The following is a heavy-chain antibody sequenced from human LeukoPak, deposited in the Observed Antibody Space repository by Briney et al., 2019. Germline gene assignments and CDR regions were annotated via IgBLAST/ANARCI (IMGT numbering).Heavy chain of an antibody. Sequence: SETLSLTCAVYGGSFSGYYWSWIRQPPGKGLEWIGEINHSGSTNYNPSLKSRVTISVDTSKNQFSLKLSSVTAADTAVYYCARRRGTMIGDAFDIWGQGTMVTVSS. V-gene: IGHV4-34*01. D-gene: IGHD3-22*01. CDR2: INHSGST. CDR1: GGSFSGYY. J-gene: IGHJ3*02. CDR3: ARRRGTMIGDAFDI.